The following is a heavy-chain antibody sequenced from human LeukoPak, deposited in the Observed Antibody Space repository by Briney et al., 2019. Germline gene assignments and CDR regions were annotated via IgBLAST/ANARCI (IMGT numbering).Heavy chain of an antibody. CDR1: GFTFSDYS. D-gene: IGHD2-2*01. V-gene: IGHV3-48*02. CDR3: ARVQGVCTSTTCYLGNVDV. Sequence: GGSLRLSCAASGFTFSDYSMNWVRQAPGKGLEWISYVSSRGTTTHYSDSAKGRFTVTRDNVESSLFLQMNGLRNGDTATYYCARVQGVCTSTTCYLGNVDVWGKGTMVSVSS. CDR2: VSSRGTTT. J-gene: IGHJ6*04.